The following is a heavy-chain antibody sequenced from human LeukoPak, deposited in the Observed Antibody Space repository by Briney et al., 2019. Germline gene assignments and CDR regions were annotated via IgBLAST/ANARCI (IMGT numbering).Heavy chain of an antibody. CDR3: ARDPTYSYGYIYYYYMDV. CDR1: GYTFTGYY. Sequence: ASVKVSCKASGYTFTGYYMHWMRQAPGQGLEWMGWINPNSGGTNYAQKFKGRVTMTRDTSISTAYMELSRLRSDDTAVYYCARDPTYSYGYIYYYYMDVWGKGTTVTVSS. J-gene: IGHJ6*03. CDR2: INPNSGGT. V-gene: IGHV1-2*02. D-gene: IGHD5-18*01.